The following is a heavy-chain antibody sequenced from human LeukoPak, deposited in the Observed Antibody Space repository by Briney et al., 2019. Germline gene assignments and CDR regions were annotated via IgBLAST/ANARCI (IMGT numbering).Heavy chain of an antibody. CDR2: INPNSGGT. J-gene: IGHJ4*02. V-gene: IGHV1-2*06. D-gene: IGHD6-13*01. Sequence: GASVKVSCKASGYTFTGYYMHWVRQAPGPGLEWMGRINPNSGGTNYAQKFQGRVTMTRDTSISTAYMELSRLRSDDTAVYYCARDEAAAGYFDYWGQGALVTVSS. CDR3: ARDEAAAGYFDY. CDR1: GYTFTGYY.